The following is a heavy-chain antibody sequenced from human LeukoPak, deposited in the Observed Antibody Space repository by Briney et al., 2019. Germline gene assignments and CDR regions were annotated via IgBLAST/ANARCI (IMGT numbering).Heavy chain of an antibody. CDR3: ARDGYYDSSGYHNYYYYYTDV. CDR2: IYSGGST. Sequence: GGSLRLSCAASEFSVGSNYMTWVRQAPGKGLEWVSLIYSGGSTYYADSVKGRFTISRDNAKNSLYLQMNSLRAEDTAVYYCARDGYYDSSGYHNYYYYYTDVWGKGTTVTVSS. V-gene: IGHV3-66*01. D-gene: IGHD3-22*01. J-gene: IGHJ6*03. CDR1: EFSVGSNY.